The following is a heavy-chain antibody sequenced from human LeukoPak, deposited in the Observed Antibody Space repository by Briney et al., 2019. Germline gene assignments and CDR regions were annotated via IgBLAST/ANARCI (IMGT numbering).Heavy chain of an antibody. CDR1: GCTFSNYD. CDR2: ISGSGGIT. D-gene: IGHD6-13*01. Sequence: AGPLTLPCAASGCTFSNYDMSWVRQAPRKGLEWVSVISGSGGITYYEDSVRGRFTISRDNSKNTLYLQMNSLRADDTAIYYCAKDAAAAGSAYYFEYWGQGTLVTVSS. CDR3: AKDAAAAGSAYYFEY. J-gene: IGHJ4*02. V-gene: IGHV3-23*01.